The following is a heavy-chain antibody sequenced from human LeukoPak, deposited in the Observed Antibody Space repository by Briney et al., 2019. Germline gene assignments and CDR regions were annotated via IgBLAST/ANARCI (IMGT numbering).Heavy chain of an antibody. J-gene: IGHJ4*02. D-gene: IGHD3-9*01. CDR2: IRSKAYGGTT. CDR3: TRQFKYYDILTGPPHY. Sequence: PGRSRRLSCTASGFTFGDYAMSRFRQAPGKGLEWVGFIRSKAYGGTTEYAASVKGRFTISRDESKSIAYLQMNSLKTEDTAVYYCTRQFKYYDILTGPPHYWGQGTLVTVSS. CDR1: GFTFGDYA. V-gene: IGHV3-49*03.